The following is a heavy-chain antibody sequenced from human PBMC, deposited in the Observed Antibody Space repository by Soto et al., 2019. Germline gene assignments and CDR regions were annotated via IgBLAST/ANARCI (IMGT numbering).Heavy chain of an antibody. Sequence: EVQLVESGGGLVQPGGSLRLSCAASGFTFSSYWMHWVRQAPGKGLVWVSRINSDGSSTNYADSVKGRFTISRDNAKNTLYLQMNSLRAEDTAVYYCARGGNYYYYYYGMDVWGQGTTVTVSS. CDR1: GFTFSSYW. CDR3: ARGGNYYYYYYGMDV. CDR2: INSDGSST. V-gene: IGHV3-74*01. J-gene: IGHJ6*02.